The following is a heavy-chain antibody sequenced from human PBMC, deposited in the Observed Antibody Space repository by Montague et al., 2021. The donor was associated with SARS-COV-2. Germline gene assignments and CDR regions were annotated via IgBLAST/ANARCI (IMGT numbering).Heavy chain of an antibody. D-gene: IGHD5-12*01. V-gene: IGHV3-23*01. CDR1: GFTFSSYA. J-gene: IGHJ4*02. Sequence: SLRLSCAASGFTFSSYAMSWVRQAPGKGLGWVSAISGSGGSTYYADSVKGRFTISRDNSKNTLYLQMNSLRAEDTAVYYCAVDIVATIKCTFDYWGQGTLVTVSS. CDR3: AVDIVATIKCTFDY. CDR2: ISGSGGST.